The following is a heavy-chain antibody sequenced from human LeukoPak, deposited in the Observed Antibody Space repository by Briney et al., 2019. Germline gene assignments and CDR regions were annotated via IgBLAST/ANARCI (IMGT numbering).Heavy chain of an antibody. CDR1: GFTFSSYS. CDR3: ARVRGPGYSSGWYVALYYYYYYYMDV. D-gene: IGHD6-19*01. CDR2: INWNGGST. V-gene: IGHV3-20*04. J-gene: IGHJ6*03. Sequence: RSGGSLRLSCAASGFTFSSYSMNWVRQAPGKGLEWVSGINWNGGSTGYADSVKGRFTISRDNAKNSLYLQMNSLRAEDTALYYCARVRGPGYSSGWYVALYYYYYYYMDVWGKGTTVTVSS.